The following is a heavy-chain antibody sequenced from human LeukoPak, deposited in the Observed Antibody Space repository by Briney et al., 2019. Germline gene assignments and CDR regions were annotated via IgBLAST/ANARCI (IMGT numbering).Heavy chain of an antibody. V-gene: IGHV4-59*01. CDR2: MHYSGST. CDR3: ARGGYYYDSSGYYSDAFDI. J-gene: IGHJ3*02. D-gene: IGHD3-22*01. Sequence: SETLSLTCTVSGDSISRSYWSWIRQPPGKGLEWIGYMHYSGSTNYNPSLKSRVTISVDTSKNQFSLKLCSVTAADTAVYYCARGGYYYDSSGYYSDAFDIWGQGTMVTVSS. CDR1: GDSISRSY.